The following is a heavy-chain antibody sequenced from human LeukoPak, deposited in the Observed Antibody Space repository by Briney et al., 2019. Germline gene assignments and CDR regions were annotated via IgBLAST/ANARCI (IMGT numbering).Heavy chain of an antibody. CDR1: GFTVSSSY. V-gene: IGHV3-66*01. CDR2: IYSGGNT. Sequence: PGGSLRLSCAASGFTVSSSYMTWVRQAPGKGLEWVSIIYSGGNTYYADSVQGRFTISRDNSKNKLYLQMNSLRAEHTAVYHCASSRKATSNWFVYWGQGTLVTVSS. J-gene: IGHJ5*01. CDR3: ASSRKATSNWFVY. D-gene: IGHD2-2*01.